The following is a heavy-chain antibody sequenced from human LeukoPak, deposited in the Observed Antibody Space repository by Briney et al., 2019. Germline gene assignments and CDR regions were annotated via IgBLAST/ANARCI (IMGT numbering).Heavy chain of an antibody. CDR1: GFTFSSYS. V-gene: IGHV3-48*01. CDR2: ISSSSSTI. CDR3: ARGWQLVFYYYYGMDV. Sequence: GGSLRLSCAASGFTFSSYSMNWVRQAPGKGLEWVSYISSSSSTIYYADSVKGRFTISRDNAKNSLYLQMNSLRAEDTAVYYCARGWQLVFYYYYGMDVWGQGTMVTVSS. D-gene: IGHD6-6*01. J-gene: IGHJ6*02.